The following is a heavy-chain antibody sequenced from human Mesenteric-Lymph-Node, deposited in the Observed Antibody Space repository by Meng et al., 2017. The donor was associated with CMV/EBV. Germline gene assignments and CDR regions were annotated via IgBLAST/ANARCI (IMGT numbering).Heavy chain of an antibody. Sequence: SYAMSWVRQAPGKGLGWVSTISGSGDSTYYADSVKGRFTISRDNSKNTLSLQMNSLRAEDTAVYYCAKRGYCSSATCYTIPSTRFDYWGQGTLVTVSS. V-gene: IGHV3-23*01. CDR2: ISGSGDST. CDR1: SYA. D-gene: IGHD2-2*02. J-gene: IGHJ4*02. CDR3: AKRGYCSSATCYTIPSTRFDY.